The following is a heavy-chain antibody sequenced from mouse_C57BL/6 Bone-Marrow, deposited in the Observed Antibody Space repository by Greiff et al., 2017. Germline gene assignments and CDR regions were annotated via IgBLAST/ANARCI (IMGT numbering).Heavy chain of an antibody. J-gene: IGHJ3*01. CDR2: IDPSDSYT. CDR1: GYTFTSYW. V-gene: IGHV1-59*01. Sequence: QVQLQQPGAELVRPGTSVKLSCKASGYTFTSYWMHWVKQRPGQGLEWIGVIDPSDSYTNYNQKFKGKATLTVDTSSSTAYMQLSSLTSEDSAVYDCARGARQTLTFADWGQGTLVTVSA. D-gene: IGHD1-2*01. CDR3: ARGARQTLTFAD.